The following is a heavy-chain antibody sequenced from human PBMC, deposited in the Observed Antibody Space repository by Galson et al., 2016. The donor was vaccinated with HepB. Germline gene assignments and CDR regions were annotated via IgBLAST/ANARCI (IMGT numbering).Heavy chain of an antibody. V-gene: IGHV4-39*01. CDR1: GVSISSTSYY. Sequence: SETLSLTCTVSGVSISSTSYYWGWIRQPPGKGLEWIGSIYYTGSTYYNPSLKSRVSISLDTSKNQFSLKVNSVTAADTAVYYCARPYYGPTSGGAFDISGQGTMVIVSS. CDR2: IYYTGST. CDR3: ARPYYGPTSGGAFDI. D-gene: IGHD1-26*01. J-gene: IGHJ3*02.